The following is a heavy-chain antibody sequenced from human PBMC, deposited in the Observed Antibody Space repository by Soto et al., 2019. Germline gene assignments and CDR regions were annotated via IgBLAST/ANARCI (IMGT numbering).Heavy chain of an antibody. Sequence: EVQLVESGGGLVQPGGSLRLSCAASGFTFSNYWMSWVRQAPGKGLEWLANIKEDGRETNYVDSVKGRFTISRDNAKNSLYLQINSLRAEDTAVFYCARDRASGLVDLDYWGQGTLVTVSS. CDR1: GFTFSNYW. V-gene: IGHV3-7*01. CDR2: IKEDGRET. CDR3: ARDRASGLVDLDY. D-gene: IGHD3-9*01. J-gene: IGHJ4*02.